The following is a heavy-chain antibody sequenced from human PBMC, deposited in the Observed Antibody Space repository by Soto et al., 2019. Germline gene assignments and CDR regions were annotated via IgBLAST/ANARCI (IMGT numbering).Heavy chain of an antibody. V-gene: IGHV1-3*01. Sequence: RASVKVSCKASGYTFTSYGIHWVRQAPGQRLEWMGWINAANGDTKYSPKFQGRVTITRDTSASTAYMELSSLRSEDTAVYYCVRRHVSATGIDWFDPRGQGTLVTVSS. D-gene: IGHD6-13*01. CDR1: GYTFTSYG. CDR2: INAANGDT. J-gene: IGHJ5*02. CDR3: VRRHVSATGIDWFDP.